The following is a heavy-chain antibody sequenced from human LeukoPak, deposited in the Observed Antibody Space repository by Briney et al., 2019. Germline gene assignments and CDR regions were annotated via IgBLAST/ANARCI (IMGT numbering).Heavy chain of an antibody. V-gene: IGHV1-18*01. D-gene: IGHD3-22*01. J-gene: IGHJ4*02. CDR3: ARDIEYYDSSGFPTYYFDY. CDR2: ISAYNGNT. Sequence: ASVKVSCKASGYTFTSYGISWVRQAPGQGLEWMGWISAYNGNTNYAQKLQGRVTMTTDTSTSTAYMELRSLRSDDTAVYYCARDIEYYDSSGFPTYYFDYWGQGTLVTVSS. CDR1: GYTFTSYG.